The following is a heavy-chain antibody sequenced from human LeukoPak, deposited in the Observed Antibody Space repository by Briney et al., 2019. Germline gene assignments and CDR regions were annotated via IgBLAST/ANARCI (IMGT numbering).Heavy chain of an antibody. CDR1: GFTFSDYG. V-gene: IGHV3-33*01. CDR3: ARDWIDRSLDY. CDR2: LSPHADYE. Sequence: GGSLRLSCAASGFTFSDYGIHWVRQAPGKGLEWVAVLSPHADYEYYADSVQGRFTISRDDSKNTVYLQMNSLRDEETAVYYCARDWIDRSLDYWGLGTLVTVSS. J-gene: IGHJ4*02. D-gene: IGHD2-2*03.